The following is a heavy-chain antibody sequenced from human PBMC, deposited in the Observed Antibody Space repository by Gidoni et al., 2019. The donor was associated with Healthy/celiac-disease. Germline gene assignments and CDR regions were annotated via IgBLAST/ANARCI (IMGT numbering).Heavy chain of an antibody. CDR1: GYTFTSYY. Sequence: QVQLVQSGAEVKKPGASVKVSCKASGYTFTSYYMHWVRQAPGQGLEWMGIINPSGGSTSYAQKFQGRVTMTRDTSTSTVYMELSSLRSEDTAVYYCASTPLPSRATIFGVVPYPVDYYYGMDVWGQGTTVTVSS. D-gene: IGHD3-3*01. CDR2: INPSGGST. J-gene: IGHJ6*02. V-gene: IGHV1-46*01. CDR3: ASTPLPSRATIFGVVPYPVDYYYGMDV.